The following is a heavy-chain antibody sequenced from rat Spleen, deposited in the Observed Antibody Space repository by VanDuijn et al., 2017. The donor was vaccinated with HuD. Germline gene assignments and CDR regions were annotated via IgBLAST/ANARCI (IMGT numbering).Heavy chain of an antibody. CDR3: ASSYMPFDY. D-gene: IGHD1-2*01. CDR1: GFSLTSYN. CDR2: IWGNGHA. V-gene: IGHV2-45*01. Sequence: QVQLMESGPGLVQPSETLSLTCTVSGFSLTSYNVHWVRQPPGKGLEWMGVIWGNGHANYNSPLRSRLDITRDTSKSQVYLKMNSLQTEDTATYYCASSYMPFDYWGQGVMVTVSS. J-gene: IGHJ2*01.